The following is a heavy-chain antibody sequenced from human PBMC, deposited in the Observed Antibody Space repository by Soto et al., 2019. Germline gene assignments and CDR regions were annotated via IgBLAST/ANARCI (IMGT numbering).Heavy chain of an antibody. Sequence: EVQLVESGGGLVQPGGSLRLSCAASGFTVSSNYMSWVRQAPGKGLEWVSVIYSGGSTYYADSVKGRFTISRDNSKNTLYLQMNSLRGEDTAVYYCARDRRPYGMDVWGQGTTVTVSS. CDR2: IYSGGST. CDR3: ARDRRPYGMDV. V-gene: IGHV3-66*01. J-gene: IGHJ6*02. CDR1: GFTVSSNY.